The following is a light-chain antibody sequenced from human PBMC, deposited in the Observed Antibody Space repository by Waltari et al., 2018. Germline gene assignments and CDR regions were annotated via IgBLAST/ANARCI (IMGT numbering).Light chain of an antibody. Sequence: SYVLTQPPSVSVAPGQTARITCGGSNIGYKTVHWYQQKPGQAPVLVVYDNRDRPSAFPERFSGSNSGSTATLTISRVEAGDEADYYCQVWESSSYVFGTGTKVTVL. J-gene: IGLJ1*01. CDR3: QVWESSSYV. V-gene: IGLV3-21*02. CDR2: DNR. CDR1: NIGYKT.